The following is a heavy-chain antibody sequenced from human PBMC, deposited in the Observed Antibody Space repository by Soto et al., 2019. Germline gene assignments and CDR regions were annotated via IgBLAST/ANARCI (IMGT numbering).Heavy chain of an antibody. Sequence: GESLNISCKCSGYSFTSYWIGWVRQMPGKGLEWVGIIYPGYSDTLYSPSFQGQVTITADKSISTAYLQWSSLKASDTAMYYCASGIAAAGKTSYFDYWGQGTLVTVSS. V-gene: IGHV5-51*01. J-gene: IGHJ4*02. CDR3: ASGIAAAGKTSYFDY. D-gene: IGHD6-13*01. CDR2: IYPGYSDT. CDR1: GYSFTSYW.